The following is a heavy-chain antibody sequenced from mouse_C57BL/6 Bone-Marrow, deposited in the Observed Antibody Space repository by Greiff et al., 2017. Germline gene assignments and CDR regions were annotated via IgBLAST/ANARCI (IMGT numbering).Heavy chain of an antibody. CDR2: IYPRSGNT. CDR3: ARLGGYGPYYFDY. D-gene: IGHD2-10*02. V-gene: IGHV1-81*01. J-gene: IGHJ2*01. Sequence: QVQLQQPGAELVKPGASVKLSCKASGYTFTSYWMHWVKQRTGQGLEWIGEIYPRSGNTYYNEKFKGKATLTADKSSSTAYMELRSLTSEDSAVYFGARLGGYGPYYFDYWGQGTTLTVSS. CDR1: GYTFTSYW.